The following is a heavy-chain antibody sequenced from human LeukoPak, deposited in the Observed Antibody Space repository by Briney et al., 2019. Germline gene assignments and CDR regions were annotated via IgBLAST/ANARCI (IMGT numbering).Heavy chain of an antibody. CDR1: GFTFSSYS. V-gene: IGHV3-21*01. D-gene: IGHD3-9*01. J-gene: IGHJ4*02. CDR2: ISSSSSYI. CDR3: AWKLRYFDWLSDYRYYFDY. Sequence: GGSLRLSCAASGFTFSSYSMNWVRQAPGKGLEWVSSISSSSSYIYYADSVKGRFTISRDNAKNSLYLQMNSLRAEDTAVYYCAWKLRYFDWLSDYRYYFDYWGQGTLVTVSS.